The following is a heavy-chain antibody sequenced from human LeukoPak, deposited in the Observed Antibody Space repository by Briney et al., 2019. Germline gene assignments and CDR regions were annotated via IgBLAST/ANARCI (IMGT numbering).Heavy chain of an antibody. V-gene: IGHV3-11*04. CDR3: ARPTVSGRDRYVDP. J-gene: IGHJ5*02. D-gene: IGHD3-16*02. CDR1: GFRFHDYY. Sequence: GGSLRLSSAASGFRFHDYYMSWIRQAPGKGLEWISYISTSGATIYYADSVKGRFTLSRDNAKNSLYLQMNNLRAEDTAVYYCARPTVSGRDRYVDPWGQGTLVTVSS. CDR2: ISTSGATI.